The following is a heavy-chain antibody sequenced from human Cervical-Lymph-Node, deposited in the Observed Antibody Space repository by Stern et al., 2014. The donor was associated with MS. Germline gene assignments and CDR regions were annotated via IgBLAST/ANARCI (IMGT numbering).Heavy chain of an antibody. J-gene: IGHJ6*02. V-gene: IGHV3-23*04. CDR2: ISGDGGQSP. Sequence: EVQLVESGGGLAQPGGSLTLSCAAYGFTFSNHVMAWVRQAPGKGLEWVSAISGDGGQSPYYADSVKGRFTISRNDSNRTPYLHMSSLRAEDTAAYFCAKPVFQLMWNYNALDVWGQGATVTVSS. D-gene: IGHD1-1*01. CDR3: AKPVFQLMWNYNALDV. CDR1: GFTFSNHV.